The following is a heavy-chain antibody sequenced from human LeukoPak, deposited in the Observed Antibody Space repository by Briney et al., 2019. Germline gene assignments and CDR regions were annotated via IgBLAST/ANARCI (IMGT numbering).Heavy chain of an antibody. CDR1: GFTFSGYA. J-gene: IGHJ6*02. V-gene: IGHV3-9*01. CDR2: ITWHSGSI. D-gene: IGHD4-11*01. Sequence: PGGSLRLSCAASGFTFSGYAMHWVRQAPGKGLEWVSGITWHSGSIDYVDSVKGRFTISRDNAKNSLYLQMNSLRAEDTAVYYCARVSRDFYSNYYYYYGMDVWGQGTTVTVSS. CDR3: ARVSRDFYSNYYYYYGMDV.